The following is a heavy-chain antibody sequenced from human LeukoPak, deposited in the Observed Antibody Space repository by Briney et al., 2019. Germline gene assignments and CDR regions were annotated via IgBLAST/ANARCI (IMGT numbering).Heavy chain of an antibody. CDR1: GYIFTNYG. Sequence: EASVKVSCKTSGYIFTNYGITWVRQAPGQGLEWMGWISAYNGNTNYAQKLQGRVTMTTDTSTSTAYMELRSLRSDDTAVYYCARDTVTLRYYFDYWGQGTLVTVSS. CDR2: ISAYNGNT. D-gene: IGHD4-11*01. CDR3: ARDTVTLRYYFDY. J-gene: IGHJ4*02. V-gene: IGHV1-18*01.